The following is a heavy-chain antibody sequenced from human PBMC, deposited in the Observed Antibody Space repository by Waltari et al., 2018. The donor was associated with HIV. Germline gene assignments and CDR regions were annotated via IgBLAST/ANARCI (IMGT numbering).Heavy chain of an antibody. D-gene: IGHD3-3*01. Sequence: QVQLQESGPGLVKPSQTLSLTCTVSGGSISSGGYYWSWIRQHPGKGLEWIGYIYYSGSTYYNPSLKSRVTISVDTSKNQFSLKLSSVTAADTAVYYCARGDYDFWSGYPLDRGAFDIWGQGTMVTVSS. V-gene: IGHV4-31*03. CDR2: IYYSGST. CDR1: GGSISSGGYY. CDR3: ARGDYDFWSGYPLDRGAFDI. J-gene: IGHJ3*02.